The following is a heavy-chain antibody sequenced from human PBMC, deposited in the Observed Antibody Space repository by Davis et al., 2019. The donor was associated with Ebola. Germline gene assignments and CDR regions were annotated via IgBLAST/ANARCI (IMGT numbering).Heavy chain of an antibody. Sequence: GESLKISCAASGFTFSSYSMSWVRQAPGKGLEWVSAISGSGGSTYYADSVKGWFTISRDNSKNTLYLQMNSLRAEDTAVYYCAKRADFGVVIISSMDVWGQGTTVTVSS. D-gene: IGHD3-3*01. J-gene: IGHJ6*02. CDR2: ISGSGGST. CDR1: GFTFSSYS. V-gene: IGHV3-23*01. CDR3: AKRADFGVVIISSMDV.